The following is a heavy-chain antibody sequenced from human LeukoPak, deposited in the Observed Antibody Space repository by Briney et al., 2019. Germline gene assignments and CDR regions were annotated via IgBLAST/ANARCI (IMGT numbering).Heavy chain of an antibody. J-gene: IGHJ4*02. V-gene: IGHV3-23*01. Sequence: GGSLRLSCAASGFTFSSYAMSWVRKAPGKGLKWVSSISGSGGSTYYADSVKGRFTISRDNSKNTLYLQMNSLRAEDTAVYYCASTLKITMVREFQFDYWGQGTLVTVSS. CDR2: ISGSGGST. D-gene: IGHD3-10*01. CDR1: GFTFSSYA. CDR3: ASTLKITMVREFQFDY.